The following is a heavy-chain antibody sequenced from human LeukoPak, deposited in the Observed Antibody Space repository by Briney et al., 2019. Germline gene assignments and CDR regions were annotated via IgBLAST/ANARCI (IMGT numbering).Heavy chain of an antibody. CDR3: ARLSWSTAMVSDFDY. CDR2: INPSGGST. D-gene: IGHD5-18*01. Sequence: ASVKVSCKASGYTFTSYYMHWVRQAPGQGLEWMGIINPSGGSTSYAQKFQGRVTTTRDMSTSTVYMELSSLRSEDTAVYYCARLSWSTAMVSDFDYWGQGTLVTVSS. CDR1: GYTFTSYY. J-gene: IGHJ4*02. V-gene: IGHV1-46*01.